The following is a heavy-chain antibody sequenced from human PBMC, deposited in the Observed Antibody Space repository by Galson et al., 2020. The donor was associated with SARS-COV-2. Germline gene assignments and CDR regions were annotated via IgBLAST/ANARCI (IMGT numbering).Heavy chain of an antibody. CDR1: GLPFRNTE. J-gene: IGHJ5*01. CDR3: ATGDVWFES. Sequence: GGSLRLSCAASGLPFRNTEINWVRQAPGKGLEWLSYISMSGITIYYADSVKGRFTISRDNAENSLYLQMNSLRAEDTGIYYCATGDVWFESWGQGTLVTVSS. V-gene: IGHV3-48*03. D-gene: IGHD7-27*01. CDR2: ISMSGITI.